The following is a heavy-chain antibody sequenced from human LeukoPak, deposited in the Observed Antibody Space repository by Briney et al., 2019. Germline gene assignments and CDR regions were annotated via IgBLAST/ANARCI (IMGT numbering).Heavy chain of an antibody. D-gene: IGHD1-1*01. V-gene: IGHV1-3*01. J-gene: IGHJ4*02. Sequence: ASVKVSCKASGYTFTSYAMHWVRQAPGQRLEWMEWINAGNGNTKYSQKFQGRVTITRDTSASTAYMELSSLRAEDTAVYYCARVWGGYNWNDVEPYYFDYWGQGTLVTVSS. CDR3: ARVWGGYNWNDVEPYYFDY. CDR2: INAGNGNT. CDR1: GYTFTSYA.